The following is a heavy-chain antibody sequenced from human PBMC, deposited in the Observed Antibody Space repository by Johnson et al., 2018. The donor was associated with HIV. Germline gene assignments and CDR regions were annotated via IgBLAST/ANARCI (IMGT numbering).Heavy chain of an antibody. CDR3: ARDDRPDGFDI. CDR2: ISYDGSNK. CDR1: GFTFSSYA. Sequence: QVQLVESGGGLVQPGGSLRLSCAASGFTFSSYAMSWVRQAPGKGLEWVAVISYDGSNKYYADSVKGRFTISRDNSKNTLYLQMNSLRAEDTAVYYCARDDRPDGFDIWGQGTMVTVSS. J-gene: IGHJ3*02. D-gene: IGHD1-14*01. V-gene: IGHV3-30-3*01.